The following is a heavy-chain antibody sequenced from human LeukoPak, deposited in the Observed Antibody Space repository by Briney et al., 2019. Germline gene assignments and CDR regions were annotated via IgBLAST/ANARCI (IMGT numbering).Heavy chain of an antibody. V-gene: IGHV3-21*01. J-gene: IGHJ6*02. CDR1: GFTFSSYS. CDR2: ISSSSSYI. CDR3: ARGMLIVVVPAAIHYGMDV. Sequence: GGSLRLSCAASGFTFSSYSMNWVRQAPGKGLEWVSSISSSSSYIYYADSVKGRFTISRDNAKNSLYLQMNSLRAEDTAVYYCARGMLIVVVPAAIHYGMDVWGQGTTVTVSS. D-gene: IGHD2-2*01.